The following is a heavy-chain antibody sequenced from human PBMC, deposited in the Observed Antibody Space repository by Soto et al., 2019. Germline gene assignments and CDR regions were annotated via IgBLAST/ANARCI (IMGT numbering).Heavy chain of an antibody. CDR2: INHSGST. V-gene: IGHV4-34*01. Sequence: SETLSLTCAVYGGSFSGSYWSWIRQPPGKGLEWIGEINHSGSTNYNPSLKSRVTISVDTSKNHFSLKLSSVTAADTALYYFASLFVVVVAATSYDGMDVWGQGTTVTVSS. J-gene: IGHJ6*02. CDR1: GGSFSGSY. D-gene: IGHD2-15*01. CDR3: ASLFVVVVAATSYDGMDV.